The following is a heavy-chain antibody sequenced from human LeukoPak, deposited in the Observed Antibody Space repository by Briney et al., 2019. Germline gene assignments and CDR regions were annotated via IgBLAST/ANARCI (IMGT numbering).Heavy chain of an antibody. J-gene: IGHJ4*02. CDR1: GFTLSSYN. CDR2: LSHDGFND. Sequence: PGRSLRLSCAASGFTLSSYNLHWVRQAPGKGLEWLAVLSHDGFNDYYADSVKGRFTISRDNSKKTMFLQMNSLGAEDTAVYYCARDGSYYGSGTYSRYFFDYWGQGTVVTVSS. CDR3: ARDGSYYGSGTYSRYFFDY. V-gene: IGHV3-30*14. D-gene: IGHD3-10*01.